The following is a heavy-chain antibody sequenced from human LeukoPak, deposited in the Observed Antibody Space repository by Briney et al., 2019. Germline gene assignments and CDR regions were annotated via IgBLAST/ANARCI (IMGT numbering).Heavy chain of an antibody. Sequence: GGSLRLSCAASGFTFSSYAMSWVRQAPGKGREWVSAISGSGGSTYYAHSVKGRFTISRDNSKNTLYLQMNSLRAEDTAVYYCAKGPSHSYDILTGYFDYWGQGTLVTVSS. CDR2: ISGSGGST. CDR3: AKGPSHSYDILTGYFDY. J-gene: IGHJ4*02. D-gene: IGHD3-9*01. CDR1: GFTFSSYA. V-gene: IGHV3-23*01.